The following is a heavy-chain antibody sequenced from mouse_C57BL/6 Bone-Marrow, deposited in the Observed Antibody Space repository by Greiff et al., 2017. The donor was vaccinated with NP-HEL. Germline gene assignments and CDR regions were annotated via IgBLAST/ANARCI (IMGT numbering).Heavy chain of an antibody. Sequence: EVMLVESGAELVRPGASVKLSCTASGFNIKDDYMHWVKQRPEQGLEWIGWIDPENGDTEYASKFQGKATITADTSSNTAYLQLSSLTSEDTAVYYCTKGNGSSYGAMDYWGQGTSVTVSS. CDR2: IDPENGDT. CDR3: TKGNGSSYGAMDY. J-gene: IGHJ4*01. CDR1: GFNIKDDY. V-gene: IGHV14-4*01. D-gene: IGHD1-1*01.